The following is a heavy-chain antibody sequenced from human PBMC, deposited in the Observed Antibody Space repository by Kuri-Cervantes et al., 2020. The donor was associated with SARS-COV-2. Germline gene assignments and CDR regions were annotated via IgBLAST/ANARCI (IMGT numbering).Heavy chain of an antibody. J-gene: IGHJ5*02. D-gene: IGHD3-22*01. CDR2: IIPIFGTA. CDR3: ARKYYDSSDLNWFDP. CDR1: GGTFSSYA. Sequence: SSVKVSCKASGGTFSSYAIRWVRQAPGQGLEGMGGIIPIFGTANYAQKFQGRVTITADESTSTAYMELSSLRSEDTAVYYCARKYYDSSDLNWFDPWGQGTLVTVSS. V-gene: IGHV1-69*13.